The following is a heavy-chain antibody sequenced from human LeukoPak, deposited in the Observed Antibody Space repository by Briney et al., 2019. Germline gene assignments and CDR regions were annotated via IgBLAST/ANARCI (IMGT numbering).Heavy chain of an antibody. Sequence: SVKVSCKASGGTFSSYAISWVRQAPGQGLEWMGGIIPIFGTANYAQKFQGRVTMTRDTSISTAYMELSRLRSDDTAVYYCASHSTRYYYYYMDVWGKGTTVTVSS. J-gene: IGHJ6*03. CDR2: IIPIFGTA. D-gene: IGHD2-2*01. V-gene: IGHV1-69*05. CDR3: ASHSTRYYYYYMDV. CDR1: GGTFSSYA.